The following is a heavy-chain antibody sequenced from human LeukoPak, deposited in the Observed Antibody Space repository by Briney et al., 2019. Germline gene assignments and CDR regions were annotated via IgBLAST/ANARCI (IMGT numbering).Heavy chain of an antibody. J-gene: IGHJ4*02. CDR1: GYTFTNYG. CDR3: ARVYELRFLDGLPKGYYLDS. Sequence: ASVKVSCKASGYTFTNYGFSWVRQAPGQGLEWLGWISTYKDHTVYAQKVQGRVTMTTDTSSNTAYMELRSLRSDDTAIYYCARVYELRFLDGLPKGYYLDSWGQGTLVTVSS. CDR2: ISTYKDHT. D-gene: IGHD3-3*01. V-gene: IGHV1-18*01.